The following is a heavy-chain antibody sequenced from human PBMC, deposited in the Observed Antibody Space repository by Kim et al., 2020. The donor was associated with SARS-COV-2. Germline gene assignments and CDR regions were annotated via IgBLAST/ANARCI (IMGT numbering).Heavy chain of an antibody. CDR2: IYYSGST. Sequence: SETLPLTCTVSGGSISSSSYYWGWIRQPPGKGLEWIGSIYYSGSTYYNPSLKSRVTISVDTSKNQFSLKLSSVTAADTAVYYCARDPRGGDVRDWFDPWGQGTLVTVSS. V-gene: IGHV4-39*07. J-gene: IGHJ5*02. CDR3: ARDPRGGDVRDWFDP. CDR1: GGSISSSSYY. D-gene: IGHD2-21*02.